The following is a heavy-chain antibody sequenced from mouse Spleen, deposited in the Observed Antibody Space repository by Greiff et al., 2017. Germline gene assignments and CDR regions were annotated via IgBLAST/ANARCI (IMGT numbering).Heavy chain of an antibody. CDR2: IYPGDGDT. CDR1: GYAFSSSW. CDR3: ARWSLLRYGDY. V-gene: IGHV1-82*01. J-gene: IGHJ4*01. D-gene: IGHD1-1*01. Sequence: VQLQQSGPELVKPGASVKISCKASGYAFSSSWMNWVKQRPGKGLEWIGRIYPGDGDTNYNGKFKGKATLTADKSSSTAYMQLSSLTSEDSAVYFCARWSLLRYGDYWGQGTSVTVSS.